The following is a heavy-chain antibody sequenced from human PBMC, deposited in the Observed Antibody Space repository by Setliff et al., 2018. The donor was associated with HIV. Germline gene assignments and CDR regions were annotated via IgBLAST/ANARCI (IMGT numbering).Heavy chain of an antibody. D-gene: IGHD3-10*01. CDR2: ITWNGGRA. J-gene: IGHJ4*02. V-gene: IGHV3-43D*03. Sequence: GGSLRLSCAAFGFTFNDYAMHWVRQVPGKGLEWVSLITWNGGRAYYADSVEGRFTISGDNNKDSLHLQMTSLRSDDTALYYCARGPPGSGSAYLDFWGQGGPVTVSS. CDR1: GFTFNDYA. CDR3: ARGPPGSGSAYLDF.